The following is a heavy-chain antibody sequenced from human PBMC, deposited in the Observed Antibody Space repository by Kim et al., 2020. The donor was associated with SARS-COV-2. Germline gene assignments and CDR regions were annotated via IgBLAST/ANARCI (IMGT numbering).Heavy chain of an antibody. Sequence: GGSLRLSCAASGFTFSSYAMHWVRQAPGKGLEWVAVISYDGSNKYYADSVKGRFNISRDNSKNTLYLQMNSLRAEDTAVYYCARGRGTAGTSSYYFEYWGQGTLVTVSS. D-gene: IGHD6-13*01. V-gene: IGHV3-30*04. CDR1: GFTFSSYA. CDR3: ARGRGTAGTSSYYFEY. CDR2: ISYDGSNK. J-gene: IGHJ4*02.